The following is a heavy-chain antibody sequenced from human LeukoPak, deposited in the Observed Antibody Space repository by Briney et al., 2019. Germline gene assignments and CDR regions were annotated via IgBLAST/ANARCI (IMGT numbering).Heavy chain of an antibody. CDR2: IYYSDS. CDR3: ARGVLTGYYGDFDY. D-gene: IGHD3-9*01. Sequence: SETLSLTCTVSGGSVSSGGYYWSWIRQHPGKGLEWVGYIYYSDSYYNPSLKSRVSISVDTSKNQFSLNLNSVTAADTAVYYCARGVLTGYYGDFDYWGQGTLVTVSS. J-gene: IGHJ4*02. V-gene: IGHV4-31*03. CDR1: GGSVSSGGYY.